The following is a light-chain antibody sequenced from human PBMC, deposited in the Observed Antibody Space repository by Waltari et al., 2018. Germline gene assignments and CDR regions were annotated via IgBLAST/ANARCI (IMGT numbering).Light chain of an antibody. CDR3: QVWDANTDPGV. J-gene: IGLJ1*01. CDR1: NIESKS. V-gene: IGLV3-21*01. Sequence: SYVLTQPPSVAVAPGETARVTCGGNNIESKSVHWYQQKPGQAPVLVISYDSDRPSGIRERFSGSNSGDTATLTISRVEAGDEADYYGQVWDANTDPGVFGTGTEVTVL. CDR2: YDS.